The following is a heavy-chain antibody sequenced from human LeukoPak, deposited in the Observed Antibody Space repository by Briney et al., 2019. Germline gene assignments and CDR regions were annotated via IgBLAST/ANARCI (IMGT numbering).Heavy chain of an antibody. CDR3: ARDRTGYYDSSGYYQP. J-gene: IGHJ5*02. V-gene: IGHV1-18*01. Sequence: PGASVKVSCKASGYTFTSYGISWVRQAPGQGLEWMGWISAYNGNTNYAQKLQGRVTLTTDTSTSTVYMELRSLRSDDTAVYYCARDRTGYYDSSGYYQPWGQGTLVTVSS. CDR1: GYTFTSYG. D-gene: IGHD3-22*01. CDR2: ISAYNGNT.